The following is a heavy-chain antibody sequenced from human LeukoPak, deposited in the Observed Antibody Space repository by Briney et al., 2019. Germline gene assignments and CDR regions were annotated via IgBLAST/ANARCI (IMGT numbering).Heavy chain of an antibody. D-gene: IGHD2-8*02. V-gene: IGHV4-59*05. CDR3: ARRSSYCTIDY. CDR2: IYYSGST. J-gene: IGHJ4*02. Sequence: SETLSLTCTVSGGSISRYYCSWIRQPPGKGLEWIGSIYYSGSTCYNPSLKSRVTISVDTSKNQFSLKLNSVTAADTAVYYCARRSSYCTIDYWGQGTLVTVSS. CDR1: GGSISRYY.